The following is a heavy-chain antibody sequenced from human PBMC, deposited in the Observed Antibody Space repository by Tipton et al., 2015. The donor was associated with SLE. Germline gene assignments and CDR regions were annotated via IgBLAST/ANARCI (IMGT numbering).Heavy chain of an antibody. D-gene: IGHD7-27*01. V-gene: IGHV4-61*02. CDR1: GGSISSGSYY. Sequence: TLSLTCTVSGGSISSGSYYWSWIRQPAGKGLEWIGRIYTSGSTNYNPPLKSRVTISVDTSKNQFSLKRSSVTAADTAVDYCSRGDWGSPWGQGTLVTVSS. CDR2: IYTSGST. J-gene: IGHJ5*02. CDR3: SRGDWGSP.